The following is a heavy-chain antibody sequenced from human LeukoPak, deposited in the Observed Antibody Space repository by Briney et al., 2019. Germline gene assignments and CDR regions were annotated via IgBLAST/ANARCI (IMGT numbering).Heavy chain of an antibody. CDR2: ISSSGSTI. CDR3: ASTDRYCSSTSCYRAYYGMDV. J-gene: IGHJ6*02. CDR1: GFTFSDYY. V-gene: IGHV3-11*04. D-gene: IGHD2-2*02. Sequence: PGGSLRLSCAASGFTFSDYYMSWIRQAPGQGLEWVSYISSSGSTIYYTDSVKGRFTISRDNAKNSLYLQMNSLRAEDTAVYYCASTDRYCSSTSCYRAYYGMDVWGQGTTVTVSS.